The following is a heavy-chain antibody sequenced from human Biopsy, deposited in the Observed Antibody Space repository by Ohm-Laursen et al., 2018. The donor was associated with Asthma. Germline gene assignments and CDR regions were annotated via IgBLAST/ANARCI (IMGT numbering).Heavy chain of an antibody. CDR3: ARAVDYSHYYGIDV. V-gene: IGHV1-18*01. Sequence: ASVEVSCKTSGYTFNSAGITWVRQAPGQGLEWMGWISVYNGNTKVAQKLQDRVTMITDTSTSTAYMELRSLRSDDTAVYFCARAVDYSHYYGIDVWGQGTTVTGS. D-gene: IGHD3-10*01. CDR1: GYTFNSAG. CDR2: ISVYNGNT. J-gene: IGHJ6*02.